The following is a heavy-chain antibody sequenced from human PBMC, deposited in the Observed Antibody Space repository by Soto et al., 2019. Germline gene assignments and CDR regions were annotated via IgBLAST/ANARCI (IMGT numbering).Heavy chain of an antibody. J-gene: IGHJ4*02. CDR2: IYPGDSDA. D-gene: IGHD2-21*01. Sequence: PGESLKISCKASGYSFTTYWIGWVRQMPGKGLEWMGIIYPGDSDARYSPSFQGQVTFSVDESISTAYLQWSSLKASDTAMYYCARIKSCGLRLSWYTPLDYWGQGTLVTVSS. CDR3: ARIKSCGLRLSWYTPLDY. V-gene: IGHV5-51*01. CDR1: GYSFTTYW.